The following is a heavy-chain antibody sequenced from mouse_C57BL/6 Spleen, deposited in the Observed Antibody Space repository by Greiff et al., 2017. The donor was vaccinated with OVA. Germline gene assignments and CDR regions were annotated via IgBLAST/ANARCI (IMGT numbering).Heavy chain of an antibody. D-gene: IGHD1-1*01. J-gene: IGHJ4*01. CDR1: GYTFTSYW. V-gene: IGHV1-72*01. Sequence: QVQLQQPGAELVKPGASVKLSCKASGYTFTSYWMHWVKQRPGRGLEWIGRIDPNSGGTKYNEKFKSKATLTVDKPSSTAYMQLSSLTSEDSAVYYCARYGSSSSYYAMDYWGQGTSVTVSS. CDR3: ARYGSSSSYYAMDY. CDR2: IDPNSGGT.